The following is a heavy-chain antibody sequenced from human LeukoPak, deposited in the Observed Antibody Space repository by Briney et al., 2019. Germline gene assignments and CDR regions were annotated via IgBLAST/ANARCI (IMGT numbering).Heavy chain of an antibody. CDR3: ATSVAAPANFFDY. J-gene: IGHJ4*02. Sequence: GASVKVSCKASGGTFSSYAISWVRQAPGQGLEWMGWINPNSGGTNYAQKFQGRVTMTRDTSINTAYMELSGQRSDDTAVYYCATSVAAPANFFDYWGQGTLVTVSS. V-gene: IGHV1-2*02. CDR1: GGTFSSYA. D-gene: IGHD6-13*01. CDR2: INPNSGGT.